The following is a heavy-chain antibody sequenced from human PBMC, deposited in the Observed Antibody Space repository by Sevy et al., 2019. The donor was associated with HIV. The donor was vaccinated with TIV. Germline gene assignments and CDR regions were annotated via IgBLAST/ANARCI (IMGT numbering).Heavy chain of an antibody. CDR2: IVPVFVTP. CDR3: ARGTSGYDFGDYYYYMDV. Sequence: ASVKVSCKTSGGTLSRYAISWVRQAPGQGLEWMGGIVPVFVTPNYAQTFQGRVNITADESTNTAYMELTSLRSEDTAVYYCARGTSGYDFGDYYYYMDVWGKGTTVTVSS. V-gene: IGHV1-69*13. D-gene: IGHD5-12*01. CDR1: GGTLSRYA. J-gene: IGHJ6*03.